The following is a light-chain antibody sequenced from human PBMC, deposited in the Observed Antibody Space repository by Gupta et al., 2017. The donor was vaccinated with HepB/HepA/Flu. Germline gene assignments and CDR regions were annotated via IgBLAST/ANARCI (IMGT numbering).Light chain of an antibody. CDR2: GAS. CDR1: QSVSSN. Sequence: DIFTSQPPATLSVSPGERATLSCRASQSVSSNLAWYQQKPGQAPRLLIYGASTRATGIPARFSGSGSGTEFTLTISSLQSEDFAVYYCQQDNNWPETFGQGTKVEIK. V-gene: IGKV3-15*01. J-gene: IGKJ1*01. CDR3: QQDNNWPET.